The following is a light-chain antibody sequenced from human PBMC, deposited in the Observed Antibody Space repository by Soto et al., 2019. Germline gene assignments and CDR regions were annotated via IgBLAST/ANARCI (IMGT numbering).Light chain of an antibody. Sequence: DIQLTQSPSFLSASVGDRVTITCRASQVISTSLAWYQQKPGKAPKLLIYAASTLQSGVPSRFSGSGSGTEFTLTISSLQPEDFATYYCQHLNSYLPITFGQGTRLEIK. CDR1: QVISTS. J-gene: IGKJ5*01. CDR3: QHLNSYLPIT. CDR2: AAS. V-gene: IGKV1-9*01.